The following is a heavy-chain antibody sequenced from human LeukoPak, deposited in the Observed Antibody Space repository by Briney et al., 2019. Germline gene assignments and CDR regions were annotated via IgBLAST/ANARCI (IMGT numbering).Heavy chain of an antibody. V-gene: IGHV3-23*01. CDR3: AKFPNGGYYFDC. Sequence: GGSLRLSCAASGFTFSSYAMSWVPQAPGRGREWVLAISGSGGSTYYADSVKGRFTISRDNSKNTLYLQMNSLRAEDTAVYYCAKFPNGGYYFDCWGQGTLVTVSS. CDR1: GFTFSSYA. J-gene: IGHJ4*02. CDR2: ISGSGGST.